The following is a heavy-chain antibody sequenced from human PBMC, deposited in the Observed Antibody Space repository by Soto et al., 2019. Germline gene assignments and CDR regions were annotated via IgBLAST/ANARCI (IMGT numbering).Heavy chain of an antibody. Sequence: ASVKVSCKASGYTFTSYAMNWVRQAPGQGLEWMGWINTNTGNPTYAQGFTGRFVFSLDTSVSTAYLQICSLKAEDTAVYYCARGGWAIVATTSFDYWGQGTLVTVSS. V-gene: IGHV7-4-1*01. CDR3: ARGGWAIVATTSFDY. D-gene: IGHD5-12*01. CDR1: GYTFTSYA. CDR2: INTNTGNP. J-gene: IGHJ4*02.